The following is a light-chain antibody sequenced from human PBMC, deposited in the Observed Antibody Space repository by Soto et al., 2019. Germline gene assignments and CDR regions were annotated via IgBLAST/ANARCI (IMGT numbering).Light chain of an antibody. CDR2: GAS. V-gene: IGKV3-20*01. CDR1: QIVSSSY. CDR3: QQYGSSPPLT. Sequence: EIVLTQSPGTLSLSPGERATLSCRASQIVSSSYLAWYQQKPGQAPRLLIYGASSRATGIPDRFSGSGSGTYFTLTIIRLEPVDFAVYYCQQYGSSPPLTFGGGTKVEIK. J-gene: IGKJ4*01.